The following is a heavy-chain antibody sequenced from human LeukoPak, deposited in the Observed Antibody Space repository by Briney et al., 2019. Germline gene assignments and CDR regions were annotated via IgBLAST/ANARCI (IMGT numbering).Heavy chain of an antibody. CDR2: IKSKTDGGTT. V-gene: IGHV3-15*01. CDR3: TTDPHGDYVVS. D-gene: IGHD4-17*01. J-gene: IGHJ4*02. Sequence: PGGSLRLSCAASGFTFSSYAMHWVRQAPGKGLEWVGRIKSKTDGGTTDYAAPVKGRFTISRDDSKNTLYLQMNSLKTEDTAVYYCTTDPHGDYVVSWGQGTLVTVSS. CDR1: GFTFSSYA.